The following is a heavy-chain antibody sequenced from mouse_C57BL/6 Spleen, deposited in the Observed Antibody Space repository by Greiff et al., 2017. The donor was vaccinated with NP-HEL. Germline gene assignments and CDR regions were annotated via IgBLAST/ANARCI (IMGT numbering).Heavy chain of an antibody. CDR1: GYTFTDYY. D-gene: IGHD3-2*02. J-gene: IGHJ4*01. V-gene: IGHV1-26*01. CDR2: INPNNGGT. Sequence: VQLQQSGPELVKPGASVKISCKASGYTFTDYYMNWVKQSHGKSLEWIGDINPNNGGTSYNQKFKGKATLTVDKSSSTAYMELRSLTSEDSAVYYCAIRQLRFYAMDYWGQGTSVTVSS. CDR3: AIRQLRFYAMDY.